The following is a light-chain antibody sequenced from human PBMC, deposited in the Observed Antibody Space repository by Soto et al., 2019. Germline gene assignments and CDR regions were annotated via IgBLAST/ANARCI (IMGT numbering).Light chain of an antibody. J-gene: IGKJ1*01. CDR3: QQSNSITWT. CDR1: QSITGW. Sequence: DIQMTQSPSSLSASVGDRVTISCRASQSITGWLAWFQQKPGKAPKLLISKASKLESGVPSRFSGSGSETDFTLTISSLQPEDFATYSCQQSNSITWTFGQGTKVDIK. V-gene: IGKV1-5*03. CDR2: KAS.